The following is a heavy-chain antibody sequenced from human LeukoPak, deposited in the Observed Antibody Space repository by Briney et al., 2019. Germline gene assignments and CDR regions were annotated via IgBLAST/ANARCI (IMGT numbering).Heavy chain of an antibody. Sequence: ASVKVSCKASGYTFTSYGISWVRQAPGQGLEWMGWISAYNGNTNYAQKLQGRVTMTTDTSTSTAYMELRSLRSDDTAVYYCARGGGIITIFGVAREDWFDPWGQGTLVTVSS. J-gene: IGHJ5*02. D-gene: IGHD3-3*01. V-gene: IGHV1-18*01. CDR3: ARGGGIITIFGVAREDWFDP. CDR1: GYTFTSYG. CDR2: ISAYNGNT.